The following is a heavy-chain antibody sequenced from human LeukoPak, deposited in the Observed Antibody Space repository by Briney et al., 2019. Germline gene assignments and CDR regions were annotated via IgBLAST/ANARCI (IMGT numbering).Heavy chain of an antibody. CDR3: VSSSWYWFDP. J-gene: IGHJ5*02. Sequence: SVKVSCKASGGTFSSYTISWVRQAPGQGLEWMGGIIPIFGTANYAQKFQGRVTITADESTSTAYMELSSLRSEDTAVYYCVSSSWYWFDPWGQGTLVTVSS. V-gene: IGHV1-69*13. CDR2: IIPIFGTA. D-gene: IGHD6-13*01. CDR1: GGTFSSYT.